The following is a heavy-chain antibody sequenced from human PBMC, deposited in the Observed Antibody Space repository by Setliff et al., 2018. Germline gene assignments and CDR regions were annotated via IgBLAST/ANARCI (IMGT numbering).Heavy chain of an antibody. CDR2: IKQDGSEK. CDR1: GFTFSSYW. CDR3: ARVGSKPQLGWFDP. Sequence: LRLSCAASGFTFSSYWMSWVRQAPGKGLEWVANIKQDGSEKYYVDSVKGRFTISRDNARNTLYLQMNSLTAEDTAVYYCARVGSKPQLGWFDPWGQGTLVTVSS. D-gene: IGHD1-26*01. V-gene: IGHV3-7*01. J-gene: IGHJ5*02.